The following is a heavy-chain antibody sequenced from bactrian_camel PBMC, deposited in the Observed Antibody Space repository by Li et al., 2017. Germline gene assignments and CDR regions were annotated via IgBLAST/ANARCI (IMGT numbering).Heavy chain of an antibody. CDR3: ALLVGGYVSCSSEYGYNY. Sequence: HVQLVESGGGLVQPGGSLRLSCAASGFSFSDYYMSWVRQSPGKGLEWVSSIHSDGTNAFYADSVKGRFTISRDNAKNTLYLHMNSLKPEDTAMYYCALLVGGYVSCSSEYGYNYWGPGTQVTVS. CDR1: GFSFSDYY. V-gene: IGHV3-2*01. J-gene: IGHJ4*01. D-gene: IGHD7*01. CDR2: IHSDGTNA.